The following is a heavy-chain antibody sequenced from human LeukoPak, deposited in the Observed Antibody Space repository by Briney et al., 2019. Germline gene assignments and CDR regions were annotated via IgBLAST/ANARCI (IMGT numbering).Heavy chain of an antibody. CDR2: IGTTSGAI. CDR3: ARGLSGWFDY. Sequence: GGSLRLSCAASGFTFNAFGMNWVRQAPGKGPEWVSYIGTTSGAIYYADSVKGRFTISRDNAKNSLYLQMNSLRAEDTAVYYCARGLSGWFDYWGQGTLVTVSS. J-gene: IGHJ4*02. D-gene: IGHD6-19*01. V-gene: IGHV3-48*04. CDR1: GFTFNAFG.